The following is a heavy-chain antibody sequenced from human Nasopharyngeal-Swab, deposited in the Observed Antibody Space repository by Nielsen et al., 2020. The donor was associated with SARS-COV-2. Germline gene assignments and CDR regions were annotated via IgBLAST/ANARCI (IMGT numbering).Heavy chain of an antibody. CDR1: GFTFDDYA. D-gene: IGHD6-19*01. CDR3: AKGQSSGLYATNDAFDI. Sequence: SLKISCAASGFTFDDYAMHWVRQAPGKGLEWVSGISWNSGSIGYADSVKGRFTISRDNAKNSLYLQMNSLRAEDTALYYCAKGQSSGLYATNDAFDIWGQGTMVTVSS. V-gene: IGHV3-9*01. J-gene: IGHJ3*02. CDR2: ISWNSGSI.